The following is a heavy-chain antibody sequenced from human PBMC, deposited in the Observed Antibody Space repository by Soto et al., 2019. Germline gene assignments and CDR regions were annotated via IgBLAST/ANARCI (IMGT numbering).Heavy chain of an antibody. CDR1: GFSLTNVQKG. Sequence: QVTLKESGPVLVQATETLTLTCKVSGFSLTNVQKGVAWIRQPPGKALEWLAHILSDVEQSYKSSLKKRLTISQDTSKRQVVLVMTNVEPVDTATYYCARISGRFGASHFDFWGQGSSVIVSS. V-gene: IGHV2-26*01. CDR3: ARISGRFGASHFDF. D-gene: IGHD3-10*01. CDR2: ILSDVEQ. J-gene: IGHJ4*02.